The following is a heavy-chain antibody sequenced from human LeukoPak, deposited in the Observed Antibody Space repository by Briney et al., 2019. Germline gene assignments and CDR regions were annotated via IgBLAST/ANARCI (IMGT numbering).Heavy chain of an antibody. V-gene: IGHV4-34*01. Sequence: SETLSLTCTVSGGSISSYYWSWIRQPPGKGLEWIGEINHSGSTNYNPSLKSRVTISVDTSKNQFSLKLSSVTAADTAVYYCASGSGSYFLGPTGYWGQGTLVTVSS. CDR1: GGSISSYY. CDR2: INHSGST. CDR3: ASGSGSYFLGPTGY. J-gene: IGHJ4*02. D-gene: IGHD1-26*01.